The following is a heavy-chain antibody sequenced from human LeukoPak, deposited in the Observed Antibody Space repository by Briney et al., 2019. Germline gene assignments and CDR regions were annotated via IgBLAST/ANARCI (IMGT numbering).Heavy chain of an antibody. V-gene: IGHV4-61*02. Sequence: SETLSLTCTVSGGSISSGSYYWSWIRQPAGKGLEWIGRIYTRGSTNYNPSLKSRVTISVDTSKNPFSLKLSSVTAADTAVYYCARDRTQNYDFWSGYYLNWFDPWGQGTLVTVSS. CDR2: IYTRGST. CDR1: GGSISSGSYY. J-gene: IGHJ5*02. D-gene: IGHD3-3*01. CDR3: ARDRTQNYDFWSGYYLNWFDP.